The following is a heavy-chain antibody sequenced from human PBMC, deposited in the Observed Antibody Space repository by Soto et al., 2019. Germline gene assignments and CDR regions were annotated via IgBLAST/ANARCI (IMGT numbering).Heavy chain of an antibody. V-gene: IGHV1-69*01. CDR2: IIPIFGTA. D-gene: IGHD1-1*01. Sequence: QVQLVQSGAEVKKPGSSVKVSCKASGGTFSSYAISWVRQAPGQGLEWMGGIIPIFGTANYAQKFQGRVTITADESTSTAYMELSSLRSEDTAVYYCARGRGSPGIYYYYGMDVWGQGTTVTVSS. J-gene: IGHJ6*02. CDR3: ARGRGSPGIYYYYGMDV. CDR1: GGTFSSYA.